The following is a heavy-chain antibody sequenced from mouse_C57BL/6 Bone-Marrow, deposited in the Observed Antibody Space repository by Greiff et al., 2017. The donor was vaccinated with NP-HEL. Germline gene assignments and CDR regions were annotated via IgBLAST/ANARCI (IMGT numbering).Heavy chain of an antibody. Sequence: VHLVESGAELVRPGTSVKVSCKASGYAFTNYLIEWVKQRPGQGLEWIGVINPYNGGTSYNQKFKGKATLTVDKSSSTAYMELNSLTSEDSAVYYCAFITTVVVDYWGQGTTLTVSS. J-gene: IGHJ2*01. V-gene: IGHV1-54*01. D-gene: IGHD1-1*01. CDR3: AFITTVVVDY. CDR1: GYAFTNYL. CDR2: INPYNGGT.